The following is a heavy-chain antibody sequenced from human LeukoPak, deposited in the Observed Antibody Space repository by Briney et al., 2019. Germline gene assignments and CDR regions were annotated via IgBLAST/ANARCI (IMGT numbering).Heavy chain of an antibody. J-gene: IGHJ4*02. V-gene: IGHV3-7*01. Sequence: GGSLRLSCAASGFTFSSYWMSWVRQAPGKGLEWVANIKQDGSEKYYVDSVKGRFTISRDNAKNSLYLQMNSLRAEDTAVCYCARGTLLWFGELLYRPQFYFDYWGQGTLVTVSS. D-gene: IGHD3-10*01. CDR2: IKQDGSEK. CDR3: ARGTLLWFGELLYRPQFYFDY. CDR1: GFTFSSYW.